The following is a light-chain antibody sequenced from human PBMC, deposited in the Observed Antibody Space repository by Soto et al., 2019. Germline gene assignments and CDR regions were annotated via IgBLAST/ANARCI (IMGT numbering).Light chain of an antibody. V-gene: IGKV1-9*01. Sequence: DIQLTQSPSFLSASVGDRVTITCRASQGISSYLAWYQQKPGKAPKLLIYAASTLQSGVPSRFSGSGSGTELTLTISSLQPEDFATYYCQQLNSYPSFTFGPGTKVDIK. CDR3: QQLNSYPSFT. CDR1: QGISSY. CDR2: AAS. J-gene: IGKJ3*01.